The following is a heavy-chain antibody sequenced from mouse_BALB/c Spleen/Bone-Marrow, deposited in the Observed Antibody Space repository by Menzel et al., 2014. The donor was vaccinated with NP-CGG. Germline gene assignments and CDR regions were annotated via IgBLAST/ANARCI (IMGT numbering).Heavy chain of an antibody. J-gene: IGHJ3*01. V-gene: IGHV14-3*02. CDR1: GFNIKDTY. D-gene: IGHD1-1*01. CDR3: AFYYYGSSLFAY. Sequence: EVKLVESGAELVKPGASVKLSCTASGFNIKDTYMHWVKQRPEQGLEWIGRIDPANGNTKYDPKFQGKATITADTSSNTAYLKLSSLTSEDTAVYYCAFYYYGSSLFAYWGQGTLVTVSA. CDR2: IDPANGNT.